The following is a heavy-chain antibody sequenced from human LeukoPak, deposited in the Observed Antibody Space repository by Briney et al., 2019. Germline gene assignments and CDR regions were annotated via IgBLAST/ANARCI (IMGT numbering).Heavy chain of an antibody. Sequence: GGSLRLSCAASGFTFSSYAMSWVRQAPGKGLEWVSAISGSGGSTYYADALKDQYTISREDSKNTLYLQMNSLRDEDTAVYYCAKDRGVYCSGGSCYPTYYFDYWGQGTLVTVSS. CDR1: GFTFSSYA. CDR3: AKDRGVYCSGGSCYPTYYFDY. V-gene: IGHV3-23*01. CDR2: ISGSGGST. D-gene: IGHD2-15*01. J-gene: IGHJ4*02.